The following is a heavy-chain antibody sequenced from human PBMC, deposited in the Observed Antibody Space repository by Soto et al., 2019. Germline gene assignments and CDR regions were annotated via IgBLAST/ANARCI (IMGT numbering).Heavy chain of an antibody. J-gene: IGHJ5*02. CDR2: IGTAGDT. CDR1: GFTFSSYD. Sequence: EVQLVESGGGLVQPGGSLRLSCAASGFTFSSYDMHWVRQATGKGLEWVSAIGTAGDTYYPGSVKCRFTISRENAKNSLYLQMNSLRAEDTAVYYCARGPGINWFDPWGQGTLVTLSS. D-gene: IGHD1-1*01. V-gene: IGHV3-13*01. CDR3: ARGPGINWFDP.